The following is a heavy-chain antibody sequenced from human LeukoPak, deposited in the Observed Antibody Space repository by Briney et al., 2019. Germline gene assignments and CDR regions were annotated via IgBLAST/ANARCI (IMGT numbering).Heavy chain of an antibody. CDR2: ISYDGRDK. D-gene: IGHD1-26*01. V-gene: IGHV3-30*04. Sequence: QSGGSLRLSCAASGFTFSTYAMHWVRQAPGEGLEWVTVISYDGRDKKYADSVKGRFSISRDNSKSTLYLQMDSLRSEDTAVYYCAKDSGNYANYYFDHWGQGTLVTVSS. CDR3: AKDSGNYANYYFDH. CDR1: GFTFSTYA. J-gene: IGHJ4*02.